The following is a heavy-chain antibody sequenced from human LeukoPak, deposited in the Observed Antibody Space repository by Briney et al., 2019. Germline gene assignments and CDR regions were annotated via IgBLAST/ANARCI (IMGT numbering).Heavy chain of an antibody. CDR3: ARGRYGSGNPFDY. V-gene: IGHV1-8*02. CDR1: GYTFTGYY. Sequence: ASVKVSCKASGYTFTGYYMHWVRQATGQGLEWMGWMNPNSGNTGYAQKFQGRVTMTRNTSISTAYMELSSLRSEDTAVYYCARGRYGSGNPFDYWGQGTLVTVSS. J-gene: IGHJ4*02. CDR2: MNPNSGNT. D-gene: IGHD3-10*01.